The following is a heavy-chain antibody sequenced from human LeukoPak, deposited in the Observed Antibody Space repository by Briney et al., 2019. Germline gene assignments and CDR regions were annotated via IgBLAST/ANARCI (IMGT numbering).Heavy chain of an antibody. Sequence: ASVKVSCKASCYTFSSYGITWVRQAPGQGLEWMGWISAYNGNTDYAQKLQDRVTMTTDTSMSTAYMELRSLRSDDTAVYYCARSRTYHDFRSNYHFDYWGQGTLVTVSS. D-gene: IGHD3-3*01. V-gene: IGHV1-18*01. CDR3: ARSRTYHDFRSNYHFDY. CDR2: ISAYNGNT. CDR1: CYTFSSYG. J-gene: IGHJ4*02.